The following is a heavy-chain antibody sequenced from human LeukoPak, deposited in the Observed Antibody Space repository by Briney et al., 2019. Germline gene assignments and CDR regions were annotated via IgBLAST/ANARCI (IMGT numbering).Heavy chain of an antibody. CDR3: YVELAKDY. V-gene: IGHV1-69*05. CDR2: IIPIFVTA. J-gene: IGHJ4*02. D-gene: IGHD5-24*01. CDR1: GGTFSSYA. Sequence: ASVKVSCKASGGTFSSYAISWVRQAPGQGLEWMGGIIPIFVTANYAQKFQGRVTMTRDTSTSTVYMELSSLRSEDTAVYYCYVELAKDYWGQGTLVTVSS.